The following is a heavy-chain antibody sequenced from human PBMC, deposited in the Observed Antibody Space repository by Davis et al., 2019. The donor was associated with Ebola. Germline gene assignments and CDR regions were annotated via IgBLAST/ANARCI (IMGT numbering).Heavy chain of an antibody. CDR1: GGTFSSYA. J-gene: IGHJ5*02. V-gene: IGHV1-69*06. Sequence: SVKVSCKASGGTFSSYAISWVRQAPGQGLEWMGGIIPIFGTANYAQKFQDRVTVTADKSTSTAYMELSSLRSEDTAVYYCARGSPTYYYGSGSYEGGWFDPWGQGTLVTVSS. CDR2: IIPIFGTA. D-gene: IGHD3-10*01. CDR3: ARGSPTYYYGSGSYEGGWFDP.